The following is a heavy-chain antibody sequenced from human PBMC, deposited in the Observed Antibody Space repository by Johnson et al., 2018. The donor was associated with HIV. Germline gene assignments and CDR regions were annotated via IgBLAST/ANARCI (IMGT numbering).Heavy chain of an antibody. V-gene: IGHV3-11*04. CDR1: GFTFSDYY. CDR2: ISSSGSTI. D-gene: IGHD2-15*01. Sequence: VQLVESWGGVVQPGRSLRLSCAASGFTFSDYYMSWIRQAPGKGLEWVSYISSSGSTIYYADSVKGRFTISRDNSKNTVYLQMNSLRAEDTAVYYCASSAPGLLPNDAFDIWGQGTMVTVSS. CDR3: ASSAPGLLPNDAFDI. J-gene: IGHJ3*02.